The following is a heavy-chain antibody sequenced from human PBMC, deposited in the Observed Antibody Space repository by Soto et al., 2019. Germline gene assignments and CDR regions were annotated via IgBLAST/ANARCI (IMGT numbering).Heavy chain of an antibody. V-gene: IGHV5-10-1*01. D-gene: IGHD3-22*01. J-gene: IGHJ4*02. CDR1: GYSFTSYW. CDR3: ARHVTYYYDSSGSTLDY. CDR2: IDPSDSYT. Sequence: PGESLKISCKGSGYSFTSYWISWVRQMPGKGLEWMGRIDPSDSYTNYSPSFQGHVTTSADKSISTAYLQWSSLKASDTAMYYCARHVTYYYDSSGSTLDYWGQGTLVTVS.